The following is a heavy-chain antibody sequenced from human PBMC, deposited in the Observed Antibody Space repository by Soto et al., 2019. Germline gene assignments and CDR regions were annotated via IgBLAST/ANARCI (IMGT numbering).Heavy chain of an antibody. CDR3: ARDLSGYSSPHWFDP. CDR1: SYTFTSYG. CDR2: ISAYNGNT. Sequence: QVQLVQSGAEVKKPGASVKVSCKASSYTFTSYGISWVRQAPGQGLEWMGWISAYNGNTNYAQKLQGRVTMTTDTSTSTAYMELRSLRSDDTAVYYCARDLSGYSSPHWFDPWGQGTLVTVSS. V-gene: IGHV1-18*01. D-gene: IGHD6-13*01. J-gene: IGHJ5*02.